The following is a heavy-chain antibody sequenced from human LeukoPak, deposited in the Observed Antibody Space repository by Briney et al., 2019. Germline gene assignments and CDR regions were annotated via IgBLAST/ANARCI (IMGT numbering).Heavy chain of an antibody. CDR2: INPNSGGT. J-gene: IGHJ4*02. CDR3: ARALYSGSYPFDY. D-gene: IGHD1-26*01. V-gene: IGHV1-2*02. Sequence: ASVKVSCKASGYTFTGYYMHWVRQAPGQGLGWMGWINPNSGGTNYAQKFQGRVTMTRDTSISTAYMELSRLRSDDTAVYYCARALYSGSYPFDYWGQGTLVTVSS. CDR1: GYTFTGYY.